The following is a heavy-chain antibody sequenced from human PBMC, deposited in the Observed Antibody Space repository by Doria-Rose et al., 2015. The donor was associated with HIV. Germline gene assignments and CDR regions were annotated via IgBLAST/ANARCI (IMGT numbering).Heavy chain of an antibody. V-gene: IGHV3-9*01. CDR2: ISWDSGAE. CDR1: GFSFESYA. Sequence: VQLVESGGGLVQPGRSLRLSCVGSGFSFESYAMHWVRLAPGKGLEWVAGISWDSGAEGNADSVKGRFTISRDNAKKSVYLEMRGLRPEDTAFYYCAKAPIIGPKYYFYMDVWGKGTSVTVSS. CDR3: AKAPIIGPKYYFYMDV. J-gene: IGHJ6*03. D-gene: IGHD3-3*01.